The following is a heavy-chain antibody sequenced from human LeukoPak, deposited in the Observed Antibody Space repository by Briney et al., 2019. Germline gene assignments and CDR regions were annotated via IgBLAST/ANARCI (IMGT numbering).Heavy chain of an antibody. D-gene: IGHD3-22*01. Sequence: GGSLRLSCAASGFTFSSYSMNWVRQAPGKGLEWVSSISSSSSYIYYADSVKGRFTISRDNAKNSLYLQMNSLRAEDTAVYYCVRDQFRPHWGVLDYYDSSGYFQPNWFDPWGQGTLVTVSS. V-gene: IGHV3-21*01. CDR3: VRDQFRPHWGVLDYYDSSGYFQPNWFDP. CDR1: GFTFSSYS. J-gene: IGHJ5*02. CDR2: ISSSSSYI.